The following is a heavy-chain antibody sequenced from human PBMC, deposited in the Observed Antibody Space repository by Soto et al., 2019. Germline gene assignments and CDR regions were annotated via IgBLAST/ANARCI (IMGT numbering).Heavy chain of an antibody. D-gene: IGHD3-22*01. CDR2: ISGSGGST. J-gene: IGHJ3*02. CDR3: AKDRDSSGYYSYDAFDI. V-gene: IGHV3-23*01. CDR1: GFTFSSYA. Sequence: GGSLRLSCAASGFTFSSYAMSWVRQAPGKGLEWVSAISGSGGSTYYADSVKGRFTISRDNSKNTLYLQMNSLRAEDTAVYYCAKDRDSSGYYSYDAFDIWGQGTMVTVSS.